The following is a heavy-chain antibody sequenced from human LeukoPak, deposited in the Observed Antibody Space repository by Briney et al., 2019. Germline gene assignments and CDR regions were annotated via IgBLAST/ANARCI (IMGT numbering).Heavy chain of an antibody. Sequence: ASVKVSCKASGYTFTSYYLHWVRQAPGQGLEWMGWIKSNSGGTNYAQKFQGRVTMTRDTSISTASMELSSLRSDDTAVYYCATAGRGGSSLDYWGQGTLVTVSS. V-gene: IGHV1-2*02. J-gene: IGHJ4*02. D-gene: IGHD3-16*01. CDR2: IKSNSGGT. CDR1: GYTFTSYY. CDR3: ATAGRGGSSLDY.